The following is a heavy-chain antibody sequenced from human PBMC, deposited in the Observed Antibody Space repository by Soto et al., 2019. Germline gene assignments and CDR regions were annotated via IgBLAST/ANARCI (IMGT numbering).Heavy chain of an antibody. CDR3: ARAITRTLRYFDWKRDWFDP. CDR2: INPNSGGT. V-gene: IGHV1-2*04. D-gene: IGHD3-9*01. J-gene: IGHJ5*02. Sequence: GXSVKVSCKASGYTFTGYYMHWVRQAPGQGLEWMGWINPNSGGTNYAQKFQCWVTMTRDTSISTAYMELSRLRSDDTAVYYCARAITRTLRYFDWKRDWFDPWGQGTLVTVSS. CDR1: GYTFTGYY.